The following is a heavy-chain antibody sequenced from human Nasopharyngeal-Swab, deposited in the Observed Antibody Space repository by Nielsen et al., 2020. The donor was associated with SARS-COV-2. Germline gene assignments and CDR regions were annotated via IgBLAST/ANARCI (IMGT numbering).Heavy chain of an antibody. CDR3: TTWGDR. V-gene: IGHV3-15*01. CDR2: IKTNAGGRTT. D-gene: IGHD3-10*01. J-gene: IGHJ4*02. Sequence: VRQAPGKGPEWLGRIKTNAGGRTTEYAGHAQGRFSISRDDSKNTVYLQLNSLTTEDTAVYYCTTWGDRWGQGTLVTVSS.